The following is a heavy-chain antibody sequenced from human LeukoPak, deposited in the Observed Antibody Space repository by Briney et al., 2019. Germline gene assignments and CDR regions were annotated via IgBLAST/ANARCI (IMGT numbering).Heavy chain of an antibody. V-gene: IGHV4-4*07. CDR3: AREADYIAGRYFDY. CDR2: IYTSGST. Sequence: SETLSLTCTVSGGSISSYYWSWIRQPAGKGLEWIGRIYTSGSTNYNPSLKSRVTISVDTSKNQFSLKLSSVTAADTAVYYCAREADYIAGRYFDYWGQGTLVTVSS. D-gene: IGHD4-11*01. J-gene: IGHJ4*02. CDR1: GGSISSYY.